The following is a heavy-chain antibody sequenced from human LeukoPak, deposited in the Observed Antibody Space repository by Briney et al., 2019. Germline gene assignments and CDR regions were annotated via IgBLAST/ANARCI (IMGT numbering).Heavy chain of an antibody. V-gene: IGHV1-2*04. CDR2: INPNSGGT. CDR1: GYTFTGYY. J-gene: IGHJ6*02. D-gene: IGHD3-9*01. CDR3: ARVSSGYPYYYYGMDV. Sequence: ASVKVSCKASGYTFTGYYMHWVRQAPGQGLEWMGWINPNSGGTNYAQKFQGWVTMTRDTSISTAYMELSRLRSDDTAVYYCARVSSGYPYYYYGMDVWGQGTTVTVSS.